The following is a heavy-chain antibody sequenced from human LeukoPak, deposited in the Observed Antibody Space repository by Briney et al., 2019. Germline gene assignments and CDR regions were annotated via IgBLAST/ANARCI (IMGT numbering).Heavy chain of an antibody. CDR2: IYYNGSS. V-gene: IGHV4-39*01. CDR3: ARGWSEDYYYYGVDV. Sequence: PSETLSLTCTVSGVSITSSSYYWGWIRQPPEKGLEWIGTIYYNGSSYDNPSLKSRVTISVDTSKNQFSLRLSSVTAADTAVYYCARGWSEDYYYYGVDVWGQGTPVTVSS. D-gene: IGHD2-15*01. J-gene: IGHJ6*02. CDR1: GVSITSSSYY.